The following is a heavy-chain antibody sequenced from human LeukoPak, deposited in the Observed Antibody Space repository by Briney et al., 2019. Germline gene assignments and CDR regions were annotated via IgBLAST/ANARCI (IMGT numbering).Heavy chain of an antibody. Sequence: PSETLSLTCAVYGGSFSGYYWSWIRQPPGKGLEWIGEINHSGSTNYNPSLKSRVTISVDTSKNQFSLKLSSVTAADTAVYYCARRQAVAGGLWYFDYWSQGTLVTVSS. D-gene: IGHD6-19*01. V-gene: IGHV4-34*01. CDR2: INHSGST. J-gene: IGHJ4*02. CDR3: ARRQAVAGGLWYFDY. CDR1: GGSFSGYY.